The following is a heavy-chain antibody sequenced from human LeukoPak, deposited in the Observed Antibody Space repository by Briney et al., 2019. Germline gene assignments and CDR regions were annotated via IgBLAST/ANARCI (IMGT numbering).Heavy chain of an antibody. CDR2: ISGSGGST. CDR3: AKGNTYYYGSGSSYFDY. Sequence: GGSLILSCAASGFTFSSYAMSWVRQAPGKGLEWVSAISGSGGSTYYADSVKGRFTISRDNSKNTLYLQMNSLRAEDTAVYYCAKGNTYYYGSGSSYFDYWGQGTLVTVSS. D-gene: IGHD3-10*01. CDR1: GFTFSSYA. J-gene: IGHJ4*02. V-gene: IGHV3-23*01.